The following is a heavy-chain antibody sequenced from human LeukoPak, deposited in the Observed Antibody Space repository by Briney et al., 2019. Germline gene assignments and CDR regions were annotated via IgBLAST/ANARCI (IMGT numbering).Heavy chain of an antibody. D-gene: IGHD6-13*01. V-gene: IGHV6-1*01. CDR3: ARGYSSSWAFDY. CDR2: IYYRSKWYT. Sequence: SQTLSLTCAISGDSVSSNNAAWSWIRQSPSRGLEWLGRIYYRSKWYTDYAVSVKSRITINPDTSENQFSLQLNSVTPEDTAVYYCARGYSSSWAFDYWGRGTLVTVSS. CDR1: GDSVSSNNAA. J-gene: IGHJ4*02.